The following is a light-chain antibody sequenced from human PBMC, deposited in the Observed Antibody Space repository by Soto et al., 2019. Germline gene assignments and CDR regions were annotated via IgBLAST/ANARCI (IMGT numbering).Light chain of an antibody. Sequence: QSALTQSASVSGSPGQSITISCTGTSSDVGGYNYVSWYQQHPGKAPKLIIYDVSNRPSGVSTRFSGAKSGNTASLTISGLQAEDEADYSGSSYTSTNSVVFGGGTKLTV. V-gene: IGLV2-14*01. CDR2: DVS. J-gene: IGLJ3*02. CDR3: SSYTSTNSVV. CDR1: SSDVGGYNY.